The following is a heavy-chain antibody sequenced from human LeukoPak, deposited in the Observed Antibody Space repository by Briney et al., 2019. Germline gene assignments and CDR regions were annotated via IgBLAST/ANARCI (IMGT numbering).Heavy chain of an antibody. CDR3: AREHRSSKYFDS. D-gene: IGHD6-6*01. CDR1: GGSIAVNHYY. CDR2: GLYAGNT. V-gene: IGHV4-39*02. J-gene: IGHJ4*02. Sequence: SETLSLTCSVSGGSIAVNHYYWGWIRQPPGKGLEWIGSGLYAGNTYSNPSLRSRVTISVDTSKNEFSLKMNSVTAADTAVYYCAREHRSSKYFDSWGQGALMIVSS.